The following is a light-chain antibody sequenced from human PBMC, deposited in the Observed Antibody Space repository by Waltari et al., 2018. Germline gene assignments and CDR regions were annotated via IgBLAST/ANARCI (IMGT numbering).Light chain of an antibody. Sequence: SCRASQSVGRSLAWYQQKPGQAPRLLIYDTSSRATGIPDRFSGSGSGTGFSLTISRLEPEDFAVYYCQHYVSLPATFGQGTKVEIK. CDR2: DTS. CDR3: QHYVSLPAT. V-gene: IGKV3-20*01. J-gene: IGKJ1*01. CDR1: QSVGRS.